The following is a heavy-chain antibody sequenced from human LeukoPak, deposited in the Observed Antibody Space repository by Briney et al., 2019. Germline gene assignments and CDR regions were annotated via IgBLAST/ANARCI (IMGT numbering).Heavy chain of an antibody. Sequence: GSLRLSCAASGFTFSNYTMNWVRQAPGKGLEWVSSISSRSSYIYYADSVKGRFTISRDNAKNSLYLQMDSLTAEDTAVYYCTRKGSQWDFLVDYWGQGTRVAVSP. CDR3: TRKGSQWDFLVDY. V-gene: IGHV3-21*01. CDR2: ISSRSSYI. J-gene: IGHJ4*02. CDR1: GFTFSNYT. D-gene: IGHD2/OR15-2a*01.